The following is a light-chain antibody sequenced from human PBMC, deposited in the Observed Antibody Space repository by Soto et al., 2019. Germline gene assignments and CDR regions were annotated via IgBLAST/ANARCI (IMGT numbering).Light chain of an antibody. V-gene: IGLV2-14*01. CDR1: SSDVGGYNY. CDR2: EVS. Sequence: QSVLTQPASVSGSPGQSITISCTGTSSDVGGYNYASWYQQHPGKAPKLMIYEVSNRPSGVSNRFSGSKSGNTASLTISGLQAEDEADYYCSSYASSSTLVFGTGTKVAVL. J-gene: IGLJ1*01. CDR3: SSYASSSTLV.